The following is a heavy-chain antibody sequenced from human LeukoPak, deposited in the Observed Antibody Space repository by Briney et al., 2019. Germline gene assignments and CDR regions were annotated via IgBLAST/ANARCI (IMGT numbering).Heavy chain of an antibody. CDR1: GFTFSSFS. J-gene: IGHJ4*02. D-gene: IGHD3-22*01. CDR2: ISSGGNYL. CDR3: ARDLNDSSGH. V-gene: IGHV3-21*01. Sequence: GGSLRLSCAASGFTFSSFSMNWVRQAPGKGLEWVSSISSGGNYLYYADSVKGRFTISRDNARNSLYLQMNSLRAEDTAVYYCARDLNDSSGHWGQGTLVTVSS.